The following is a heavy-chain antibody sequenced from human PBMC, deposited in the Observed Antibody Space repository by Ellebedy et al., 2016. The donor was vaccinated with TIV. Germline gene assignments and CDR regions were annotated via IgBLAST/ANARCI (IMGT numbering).Heavy chain of an antibody. CDR2: IYYSGST. V-gene: IGHV4-39*07. CDR3: ARDPLRYFDWLPRPNWYFDL. CDR1: GGSISSSSYY. Sequence: SETLSLTXTVSGGSISSSSYYWGWIRQPPGKGLEWIGSIYYSGSTYYNPSLKSRVTISVDTSKNQFSLKLSSVTAADTAVYYCARDPLRYFDWLPRPNWYFDLWGRGTLVTVSS. D-gene: IGHD3-9*01. J-gene: IGHJ2*01.